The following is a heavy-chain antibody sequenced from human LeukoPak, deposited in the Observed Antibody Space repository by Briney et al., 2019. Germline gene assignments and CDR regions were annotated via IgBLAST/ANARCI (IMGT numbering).Heavy chain of an antibody. Sequence: GGSLRLSCAASGVTFSSYSMNWVRQAPGKGLEWVSYISSSGNTIYYADSVKGRFTISRDNTKNSLYLQMNSLRAEDTAVYYCASGGKQTNWGNYWGQGTLVTVSS. CDR1: GVTFSSYS. D-gene: IGHD7-27*01. J-gene: IGHJ4*02. CDR3: ASGGKQTNWGNY. CDR2: ISSSGNTI. V-gene: IGHV3-48*04.